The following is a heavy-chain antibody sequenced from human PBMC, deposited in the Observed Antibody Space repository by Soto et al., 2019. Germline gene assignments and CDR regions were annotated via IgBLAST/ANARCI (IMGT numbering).Heavy chain of an antibody. CDR1: GGSISSGDYY. Sequence: QVQLQESGPGLVKPSQTLSLTCTVSGGSISSGDYYWSWIRQPPGKGLEWIGYIYYSGSTYYNPSHKSRVTISVDTSKNQFSLKLSSVTAADTAVYYCARVLGGYYGWFDPWGQGTLVTVSS. CDR2: IYYSGST. CDR3: ARVLGGYYGWFDP. V-gene: IGHV4-30-4*01. D-gene: IGHD3-22*01. J-gene: IGHJ5*02.